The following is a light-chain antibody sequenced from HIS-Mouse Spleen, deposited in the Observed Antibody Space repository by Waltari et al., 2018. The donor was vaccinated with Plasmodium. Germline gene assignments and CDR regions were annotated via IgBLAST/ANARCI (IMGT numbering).Light chain of an antibody. V-gene: IGKV4-1*01. Sequence: DIVMTQSPDSLAVSLGEWATINCKSSQSVLYSSNNQNYLAWYQQKPGQPPKLLIYLASTRESGVPDLFSGSGSGTDFTLAISSLQAEDVAVYYCQQYDSTPYTFGQGTELEIK. CDR2: LAS. J-gene: IGKJ2*01. CDR1: QSVLYSSNNQNY. CDR3: QQYDSTPYT.